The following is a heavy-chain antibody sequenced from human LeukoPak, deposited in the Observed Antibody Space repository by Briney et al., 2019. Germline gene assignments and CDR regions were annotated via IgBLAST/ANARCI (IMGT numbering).Heavy chain of an antibody. D-gene: IGHD5-24*01. CDR1: GGSFSGYY. Sequence: SETLSLTCAVYGGSFSGYYWGWIRQPPGKGLEWIGEINHSGSTNYNPSLKSRVTISVDTSKNQFSLKLSSVTAADTAVYYCARVPRWGRGRPRRDGYNYYYFDYWGQGTLVTVSS. CDR3: ARVPRWGRGRPRRDGYNYYYFDY. V-gene: IGHV4-34*01. J-gene: IGHJ4*02. CDR2: INHSGST.